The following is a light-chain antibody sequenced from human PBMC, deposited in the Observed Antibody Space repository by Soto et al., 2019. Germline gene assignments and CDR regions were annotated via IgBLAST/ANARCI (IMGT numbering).Light chain of an antibody. V-gene: IGKV1-5*03. Sequence: EIQMPQYHSTLSASVGDRKNITCRASQSISVWLAWYQQKAGKAPNLLIYKASRLESGVPSRFSGSGSGTDFTLTISSLEPEDFAVYYCQQRSNWPLTFCGG. CDR2: KAS. CDR3: QQRSNWPLT. CDR1: QSISVW. J-gene: IGKJ4*01.